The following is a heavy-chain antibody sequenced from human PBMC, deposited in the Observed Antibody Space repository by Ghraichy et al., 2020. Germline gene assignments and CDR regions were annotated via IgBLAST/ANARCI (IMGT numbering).Heavy chain of an antibody. CDR3: ARDEGSGYYSCLSY. Sequence: GGSLRLSCAASGFTVSSNYMSWVRQAPGKGLEWVSVIYSGGSTYYADSVKGRFTISRDNSKNTLYLQMNSLRAEDTAVYYCARDEGSGYYSCLSYWGQGTLVTVSS. V-gene: IGHV3-53*01. CDR1: GFTVSSNY. D-gene: IGHD3-22*01. J-gene: IGHJ4*02. CDR2: IYSGGST.